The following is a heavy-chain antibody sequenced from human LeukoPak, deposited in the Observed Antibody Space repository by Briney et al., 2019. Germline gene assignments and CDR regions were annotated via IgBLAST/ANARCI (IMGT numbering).Heavy chain of an antibody. D-gene: IGHD3-22*01. V-gene: IGHV1-3*01. CDR1: GYTFTSYA. J-gene: IGHJ4*02. CDR3: ARDIGYDYYDSALDY. CDR2: INAGNGNT. Sequence: GASVKVSCKASGYTFTSYAMHWVRQAPGQRLEWMGWINAGNGNTKYSQKFQGRVTITRDTSASTAYMELSSLRSEDTAVYYCARDIGYDYYDSALDYWGQGTLVTVSS.